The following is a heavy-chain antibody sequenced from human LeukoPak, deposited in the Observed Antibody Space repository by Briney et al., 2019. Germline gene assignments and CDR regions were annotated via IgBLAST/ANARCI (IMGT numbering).Heavy chain of an antibody. Sequence: SETLSLTCTVSGGSISSYYWSWIRQPPGKGLEWIGYIYYSGSTNYNPSLKSRVTISVDTSKNQFSLKLSSVTAADTAVYYCARVPATGGNSVPFDYWGQGTLVTVSS. CDR2: IYYSGST. V-gene: IGHV4-59*01. CDR3: ARVPATGGNSVPFDY. D-gene: IGHD4-23*01. J-gene: IGHJ4*02. CDR1: GGSISSYY.